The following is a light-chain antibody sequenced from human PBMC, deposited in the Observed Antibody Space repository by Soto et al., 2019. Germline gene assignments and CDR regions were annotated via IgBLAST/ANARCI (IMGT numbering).Light chain of an antibody. CDR2: GAS. CDR3: QQYGISPRT. V-gene: IGKV3-20*01. Sequence: EIVLTQSPDTLSLSPGERATLSCRASQTVGSIFLAWYQQKPGQAPRLLIYGASSRATGIPDRFSGSGSGTDFTLTISRLEPEDFAVYYCQQYGISPRTFGQGTKVEIK. CDR1: QTVGSIF. J-gene: IGKJ1*01.